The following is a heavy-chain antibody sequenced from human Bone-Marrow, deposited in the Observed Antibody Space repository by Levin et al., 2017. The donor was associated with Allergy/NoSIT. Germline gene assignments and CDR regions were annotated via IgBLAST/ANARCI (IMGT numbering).Heavy chain of an antibody. D-gene: IGHD6-19*01. V-gene: IGHV3-43*01. CDR1: GFTFDDYT. J-gene: IGHJ1*01. CDR2: ISWDGGST. Sequence: QAGGSLRLSCAASGFTFDDYTMHWVRQAPGKGLEWVSLISWDGGSTYYADSVKGRFTISRDNSKNSLYLQMNSLRTEDTALYYCAKGTNGYSSGWYPEYFQHWGQGTLVTVSS. CDR3: AKGTNGYSSGWYPEYFQH.